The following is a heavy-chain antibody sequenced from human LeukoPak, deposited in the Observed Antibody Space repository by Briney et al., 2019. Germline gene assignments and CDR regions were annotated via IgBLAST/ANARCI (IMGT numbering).Heavy chain of an antibody. CDR2: VSGSGAYT. V-gene: IGHV3-23*01. CDR3: AKARDIVVVPAAMCALDV. D-gene: IGHD2-2*01. Sequence: GGSLRLSCAATGFTFSNYAMNWVRQAPGKGLEWVSAVSGSGAYTYYVDSVRGRFTISRDNFKNTLYLQLNSLTAEDTAVYYCAKARDIVVVPAAMCALDVWGQGTTVTVSS. CDR1: GFTFSNYA. J-gene: IGHJ6*02.